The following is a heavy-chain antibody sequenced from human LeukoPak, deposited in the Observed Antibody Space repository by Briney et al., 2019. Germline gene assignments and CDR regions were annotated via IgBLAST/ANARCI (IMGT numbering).Heavy chain of an antibody. J-gene: IGHJ4*02. Sequence: PGGSLRLSCAASGFTFSSYSMNWVRQAPGKGLEWVSSISSSSSYIYYADSVKGRFTISRDNAKNSLYLQMNSLRAEDTAVYYCARDSPSQYYYDSSEIDDWGQGTLVTVSS. CDR3: ARDSPSQYYYDSSEIDD. V-gene: IGHV3-21*01. D-gene: IGHD3-22*01. CDR1: GFTFSSYS. CDR2: ISSSSSYI.